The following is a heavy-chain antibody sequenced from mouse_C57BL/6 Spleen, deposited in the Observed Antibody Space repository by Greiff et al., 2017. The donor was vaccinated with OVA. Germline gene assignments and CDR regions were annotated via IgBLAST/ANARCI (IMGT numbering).Heavy chain of an antibody. CDR2: IDPEDGET. CDR3: ASPLGRGY. D-gene: IGHD4-1*01. CDR1: GFNIKDYY. V-gene: IGHV14-2*01. Sequence: EVQLQQSGAELVKPGASVKLSCTASGFNIKDYYMHWVKQRTEQGLEWIGRIDPEDGETKYAPKLQGKGIITADTSYNTAYLQLSSLTAEDTAVYYCASPLGRGYWGQGTPLTVSS. J-gene: IGHJ2*01.